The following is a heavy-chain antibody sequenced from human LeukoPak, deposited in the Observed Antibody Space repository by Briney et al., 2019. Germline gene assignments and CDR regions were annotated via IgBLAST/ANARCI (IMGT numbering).Heavy chain of an antibody. CDR3: AKYEYYYDSSGYPDSYYFDY. V-gene: IGHV3-23*01. J-gene: IGHJ4*02. D-gene: IGHD3-22*01. Sequence: GGSLRLSCAASGFTFSSYAMIWVRQAPGKGREWVSAISGSGGSTYYADSVKGRFTISRDNSKNTLYLQMNSLRAEDTAVYYCAKYEYYYDSSGYPDSYYFDYWGQGTLVTVSS. CDR2: ISGSGGST. CDR1: GFTFSSYA.